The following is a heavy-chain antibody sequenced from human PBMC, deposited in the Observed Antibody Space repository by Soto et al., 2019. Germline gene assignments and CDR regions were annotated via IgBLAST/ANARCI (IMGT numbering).Heavy chain of an antibody. J-gene: IGHJ4*02. CDR1: GGTFSRYA. CDR2: IVPMFGTA. CDR3: ARGVYYDSRGYYFFF. Sequence: GASVKVSCKASGGTFSRYALSWVRQAPGQGPEWMGGIVPMFGTANYAQKFQGRVTITADESTSTAYMQLSSLRSEDTAMYYCARGVYYDSRGYYFFFWGQGTMVTVYS. D-gene: IGHD3-22*01. V-gene: IGHV1-69*13.